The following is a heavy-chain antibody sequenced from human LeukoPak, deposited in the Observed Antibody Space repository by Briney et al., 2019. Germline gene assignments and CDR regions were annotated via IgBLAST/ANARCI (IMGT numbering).Heavy chain of an antibody. D-gene: IGHD3-3*01. Sequence: PGGSLRLSCAASGFTFSSYGMHWVRQAPGKGLEWVASIRYDGSNKYYADSVKGRFTISRDNSKNTLYLQMNSLRAEDTAVYYCAKAPFWSGYYYYYYMDVWGKGTTVTVSS. J-gene: IGHJ6*03. V-gene: IGHV3-30*02. CDR3: AKAPFWSGYYYYYYMDV. CDR1: GFTFSSYG. CDR2: IRYDGSNK.